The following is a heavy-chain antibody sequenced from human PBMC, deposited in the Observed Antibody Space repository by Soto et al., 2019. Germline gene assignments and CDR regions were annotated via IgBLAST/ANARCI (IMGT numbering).Heavy chain of an antibody. CDR3: ARRIPFGYGMDV. J-gene: IGHJ6*02. V-gene: IGHV3-64*01. CDR1: GFTFSSYP. CDR2: ITRNGGTT. D-gene: IGHD2-21*01. Sequence: EVQLVESGGGLVLPGGPLSLSCEASGFTFSSYPMHWFRKPPGKGLEGVSPITRNGGTTDYANSVKGRFTISRDNSKNTLYLQMGSLRAEDMAVYYCARRIPFGYGMDVWGQGTTVTVSS.